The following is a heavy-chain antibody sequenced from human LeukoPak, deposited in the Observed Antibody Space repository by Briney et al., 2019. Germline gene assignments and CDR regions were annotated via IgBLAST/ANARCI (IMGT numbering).Heavy chain of an antibody. CDR1: GGTFSSYT. CDR2: IIPILGIA. V-gene: IGHV1-69*02. J-gene: IGHJ4*02. CDR3: ASLQPLGIIDY. Sequence: VASVKVSCKASGGTFSSYTISWVRQAPGQGLEWMGRIIPILGIANYAQKFQGRVTITADKSTSTAYMELSSLRSEDTAVYYCASLQPLGIIDYLGLGTLVTVSS. D-gene: IGHD7-27*01.